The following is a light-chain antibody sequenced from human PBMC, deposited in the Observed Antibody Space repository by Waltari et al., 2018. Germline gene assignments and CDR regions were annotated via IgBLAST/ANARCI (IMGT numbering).Light chain of an antibody. J-gene: IGKJ4*01. CDR1: QSVTSIA. CDR2: GTS. Sequence: DTVLTQSPGTLPLSPWHSPPPPCRASQSVTSIAFTWYQQRPGQAPRLLIYGTSSRATDIPDRFSGSGSGTDFTLTISRLEPEDFAVYFCQHYDGSVVTFGGGTKVEI. CDR3: QHYDGSVVT. V-gene: IGKV3-20*01.